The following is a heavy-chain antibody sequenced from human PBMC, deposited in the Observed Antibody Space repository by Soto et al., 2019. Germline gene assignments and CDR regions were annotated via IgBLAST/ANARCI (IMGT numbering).Heavy chain of an antibody. D-gene: IGHD3-10*01. Sequence: EVQLVESGGGLVQPGGSLRLSCAASGFTFSSHWMHWVRQAPGKGLVWVSRINSDGGGTNYADSVQGRFTISRDNAKNTLYLQMNSLRAEDTAVYYCARARSYGSGSSLDYWGQGTLVTVSS. CDR2: INSDGGGT. CDR3: ARARSYGSGSSLDY. V-gene: IGHV3-74*01. J-gene: IGHJ4*02. CDR1: GFTFSSHW.